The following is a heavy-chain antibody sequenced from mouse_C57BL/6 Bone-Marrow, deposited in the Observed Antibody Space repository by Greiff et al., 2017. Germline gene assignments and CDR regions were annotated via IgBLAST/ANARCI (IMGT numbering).Heavy chain of an antibody. CDR3: SRQVTTVLATKYFDV. J-gene: IGHJ1*03. D-gene: IGHD1-1*01. CDR2: ISGGGGNT. Sequence: EVMLVESGGGLVKPGGSLKLSCAASGFTFSSYTMSWVRQTPEKRLQWVAAISGGGGNTYYPDSVKGRFTISRGNDKNILYLQLSSLWSEDTALYYCSRQVTTVLATKYFDVWGTGTTVTVSS. CDR1: GFTFSSYT. V-gene: IGHV5-9*01.